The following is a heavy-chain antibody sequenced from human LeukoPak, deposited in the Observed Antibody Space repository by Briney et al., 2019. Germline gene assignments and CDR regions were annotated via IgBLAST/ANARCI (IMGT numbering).Heavy chain of an antibody. J-gene: IGHJ3*02. V-gene: IGHV3-11*06. CDR1: GFTFSDHY. Sequence: GGSLRLSCAASGFTFSDHYLNWIRQAPGKGLEWVSYISSTSIYTYYADSVKGRFTLSRDNAKNSLYLQMNSLRAEDTAVYYCARGTYRGEKYYDTTGGPFDIWGQGALVTVSS. CDR3: ARGTYRGEKYYDTTGGPFDI. D-gene: IGHD3-22*01. CDR2: ISSTSIYT.